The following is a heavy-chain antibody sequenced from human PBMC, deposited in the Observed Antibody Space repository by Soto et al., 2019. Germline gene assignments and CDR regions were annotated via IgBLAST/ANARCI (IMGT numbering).Heavy chain of an antibody. Sequence: QVQMQESGPGLVKPSQTLSLTCTVSGGSISSGDYYWSWIRQPPGKGLEWIGYIYYSGSTYYNPSLKSRVTISVDTSKNQFSLKLSSVTAADTAVYYCARVPGVGATSVDYWGQGTLVTVSS. D-gene: IGHD1-26*01. V-gene: IGHV4-30-4*01. CDR2: IYYSGST. CDR3: ARVPGVGATSVDY. J-gene: IGHJ4*02. CDR1: GGSISSGDYY.